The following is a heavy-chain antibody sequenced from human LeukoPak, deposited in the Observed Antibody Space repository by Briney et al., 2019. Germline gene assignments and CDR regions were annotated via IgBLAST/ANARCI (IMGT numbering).Heavy chain of an antibody. CDR1: GFTSSSYA. D-gene: IGHD6-25*01. Sequence: PGGSLRLSCAASGFTSSSYAMTWVRQAPGEGLQWVSDISGSGSSAYYADSVRGRFTISRDNSKNTLYLQMNSLRAEDTAVYYCAKQHAATGGYFDYWGQGTLVTVSS. J-gene: IGHJ4*02. CDR3: AKQHAATGGYFDY. V-gene: IGHV3-23*01. CDR2: ISGSGSSA.